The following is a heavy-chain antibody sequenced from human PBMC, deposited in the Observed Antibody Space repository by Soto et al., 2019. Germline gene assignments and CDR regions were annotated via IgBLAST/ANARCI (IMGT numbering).Heavy chain of an antibody. CDR3: ARHKIIMVRGVNYGMDV. CDR1: GDSINQGGHY. CDR2: INHSGST. V-gene: IGHV4-39*01. D-gene: IGHD3-10*01. J-gene: IGHJ6*02. Sequence: PSETLSLTCTVSGDSINQGGHYWGWIRQPPGRGLEWIGGINHSGSTNYNPSLKSRVTISVDTSKNQFSLKLSSVTAADTAVYYCARHKIIMVRGVNYGMDVWGQGTTVTVSS.